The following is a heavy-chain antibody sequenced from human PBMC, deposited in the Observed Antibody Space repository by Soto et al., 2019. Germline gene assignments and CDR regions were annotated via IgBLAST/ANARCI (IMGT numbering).Heavy chain of an antibody. D-gene: IGHD3-22*01. CDR1: GFTFINAW. V-gene: IGHV3-15*07. CDR2: IKSKTDGGTP. J-gene: IGHJ4*01. Sequence: PGGFIRLSWGASGFTFINAWIHRVRQDTGKGLEWVGRIKSKTDGGTPDFAAPVRGRFAISRDDSKSMVYLQMNRLKTEDTAVYYCTTDSYFTLKGVRFDYWGLGTLVPVSS. CDR3: TTDSYFTLKGVRFDY.